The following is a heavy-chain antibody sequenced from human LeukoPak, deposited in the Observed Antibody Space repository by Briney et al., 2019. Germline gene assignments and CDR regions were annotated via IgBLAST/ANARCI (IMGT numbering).Heavy chain of an antibody. J-gene: IGHJ4*02. D-gene: IGHD4-17*01. CDR1: GYTFRNYG. CDR2: VSPYNDNT. V-gene: IGHV1-18*01. Sequence: GSVKVSCKASGYTFRNYGILWVRQAPGQGLEWMGWVSPYNDNTNYAQNFQGRVTMTTDTSTNLAYMELRSLRYDDTAVYYCAREGHDYGDNTPDYWGRGTLVTVSS. CDR3: AREGHDYGDNTPDY.